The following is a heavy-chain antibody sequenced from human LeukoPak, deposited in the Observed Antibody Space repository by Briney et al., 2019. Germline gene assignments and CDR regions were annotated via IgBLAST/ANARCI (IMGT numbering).Heavy chain of an antibody. V-gene: IGHV4-38-2*02. J-gene: IGHJ3*02. CDR3: ARHKYSSGWPPEGAFDI. D-gene: IGHD6-19*01. CDR1: GYSISSGYY. CDR2: IYNSGRT. Sequence: SETLSLTCTVSGYSISSGYYWGWIRQPPGKGLEWIGSIYNSGRTYYSPPLNSRVTISVDTSKRQFSLKLTSVTAADTAVYYCARHKYSSGWPPEGAFDIWGQGTMVTVSS.